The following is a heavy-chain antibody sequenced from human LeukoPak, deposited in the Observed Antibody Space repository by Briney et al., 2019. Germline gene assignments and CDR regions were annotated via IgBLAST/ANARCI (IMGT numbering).Heavy chain of an antibody. J-gene: IGHJ4*02. Sequence: GGSLRLSCAASGFTFSSYSMNWVRQAPGKGLEWLSYISSSSTTIYYADSVQGRFTISRDNAKNSLYLQMNSLRAEDTAVYYCTRVLYSSGWYGDHYWGQGALVTVSS. CDR3: TRVLYSSGWYGDHY. CDR1: GFTFSSYS. CDR2: ISSSSTTI. V-gene: IGHV3-48*01. D-gene: IGHD6-19*01.